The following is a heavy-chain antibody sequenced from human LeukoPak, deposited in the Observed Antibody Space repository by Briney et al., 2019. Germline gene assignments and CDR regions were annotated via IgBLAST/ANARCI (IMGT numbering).Heavy chain of an antibody. V-gene: IGHV3-30*02. CDR1: GFSFSSYG. Sequence: GGSLRLSCAASGFSFSSYGMHWVRQAPGTGLEWVAFIRFDGSDKYYADSVKGRFTISRDTSKNTLILQLNSLRAEDTAVYYCTKNSTYHYDSSAYYLFDYWGQGTLVTVSS. CDR3: TKNSTYHYDSSAYYLFDY. J-gene: IGHJ4*02. D-gene: IGHD3-22*01. CDR2: IRFDGSDK.